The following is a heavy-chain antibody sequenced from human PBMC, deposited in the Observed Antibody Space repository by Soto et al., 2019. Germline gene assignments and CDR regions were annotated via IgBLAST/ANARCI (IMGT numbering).Heavy chain of an antibody. V-gene: IGHV3-23*01. D-gene: IGHD5-12*01. CDR1: GFTFTSYA. Sequence: EVQLLESGGGLVQPGGSLRLSCAASGFTFTSYAMSWVRQAPGKGLEWVSAISGSGGSTYYADSVKGRFTISRDNSKNTLYLQMNSLRAEDTAVYYCARHSGYGVLGDYWGQGTLFTVAS. CDR3: ARHSGYGVLGDY. CDR2: ISGSGGST. J-gene: IGHJ4*02.